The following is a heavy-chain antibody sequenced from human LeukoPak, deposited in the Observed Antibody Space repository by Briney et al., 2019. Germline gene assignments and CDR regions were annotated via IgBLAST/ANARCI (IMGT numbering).Heavy chain of an antibody. CDR2: IIPIFGTA. D-gene: IGHD1-1*01. CDR3: ARGRLDNNWDVFDI. Sequence: EASVKVSCKASGGTFSSYAISWVRQAPGQGLEWMGGIIPIFGTANYAQKFQGRVTITADESTSTAYMELSSLRSEDTAVYYCARGRLDNNWDVFDIWGQGTMVTVSS. CDR1: GGTFSSYA. V-gene: IGHV1-69*01. J-gene: IGHJ3*02.